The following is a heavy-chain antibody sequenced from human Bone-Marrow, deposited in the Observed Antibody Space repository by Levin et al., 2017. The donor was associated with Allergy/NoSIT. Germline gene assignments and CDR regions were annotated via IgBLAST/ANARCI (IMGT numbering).Heavy chain of an antibody. CDR3: ARLSGITVTTYYFDI. CDR1: GGSSSSSKYY. CDR2: IYYTGST. V-gene: IGHV4-39*07. D-gene: IGHD4-17*01. Sequence: PSETLSLTCTVSGGSSSSSKYYWGWIRQPPGKGLEWIGSIYYTGSTYYKSSLKSRVTISIDTSKNQFSLKMTAVTAADTAVYYCARLSGITVTTYYFDIWGQGTLVTVSS. J-gene: IGHJ4*02.